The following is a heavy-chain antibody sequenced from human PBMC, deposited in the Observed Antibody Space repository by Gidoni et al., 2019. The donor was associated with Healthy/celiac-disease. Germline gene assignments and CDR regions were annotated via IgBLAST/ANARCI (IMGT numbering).Heavy chain of an antibody. CDR2: INHSGST. CDR1: GGSFSGYY. D-gene: IGHD2-2*01. CDR3: ASQWRWYQLLY. V-gene: IGHV4-34*01. Sequence: QVQLPQWGAGPLKPSETLSLTCAFYGGSFSGYYWSWIRQPPGKGLEWIGEINHSGSTNYNPSLKSRVTRSVDTSKNQFSLKLSSVTAADTAVYYCASQWRWYQLLYWGQGTLVTVSA. J-gene: IGHJ4*02.